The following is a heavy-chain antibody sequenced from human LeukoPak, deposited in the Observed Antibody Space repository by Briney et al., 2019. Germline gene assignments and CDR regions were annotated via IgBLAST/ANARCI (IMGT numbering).Heavy chain of an antibody. D-gene: IGHD1-14*01. CDR3: AKPARTDAFDI. CDR2: IGGSGGTT. Sequence: GSLRLSCAASGFTFSRYAMSWVRQAPGKGLEWVSSIGGSGGTTYYADSVQGRFTISRDNSKNTLYLQMNSLSAEDTAVYYCAKPARTDAFDIWGQGTMITVSS. J-gene: IGHJ3*02. V-gene: IGHV3-23*01. CDR1: GFTFSRYA.